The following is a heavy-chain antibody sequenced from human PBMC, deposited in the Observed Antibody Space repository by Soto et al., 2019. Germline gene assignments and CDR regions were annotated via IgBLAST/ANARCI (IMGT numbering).Heavy chain of an antibody. J-gene: IGHJ3*02. D-gene: IGHD5-12*01. CDR1: GGTFSSYA. CDR2: IIPIFGTA. V-gene: IGHV1-69*01. Sequence: QVQLVQSGAEVKKPGSSVKVSCKASGGTFSSYAISWVRQAPGQGLAWMGGIIPIFGTANYAQKFQGRVTITADESTSTAYMGLRSLRSDATAVYYCARAHPNYSGYHRRAFDIWGQGTMVTVSS. CDR3: ARAHPNYSGYHRRAFDI.